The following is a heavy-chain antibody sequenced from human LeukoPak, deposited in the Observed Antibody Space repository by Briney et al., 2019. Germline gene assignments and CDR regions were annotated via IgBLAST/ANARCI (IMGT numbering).Heavy chain of an antibody. J-gene: IGHJ4*02. CDR3: ARSTGIAVFDY. CDR2: IDPSDSYT. Sequence: GESLKISCKGSGNSCTSYWISGVRQMPGKGLEWMGRIDPSDSYTNYSPSFQGHVTISADKSISTAYLQWSSLKASDTAMYYCARSTGIAVFDYWGQGTLVTVSS. CDR1: GNSCTSYW. D-gene: IGHD6-13*01. V-gene: IGHV5-10-1*01.